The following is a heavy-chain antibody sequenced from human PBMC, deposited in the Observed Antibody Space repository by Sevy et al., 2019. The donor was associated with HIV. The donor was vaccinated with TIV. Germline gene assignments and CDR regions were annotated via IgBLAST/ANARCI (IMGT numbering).Heavy chain of an antibody. Sequence: GGSLRLSCAASGFTFSSYGMHWVRQAPGKGLEWVAVISYDGSNKYYADSVKGRFTISRDNSKNTRYLQMNSLRAEDTAVYYCAKEAVEYSSSSAGNWFDPWGQGTLVTVSS. CDR2: ISYDGSNK. D-gene: IGHD6-6*01. CDR1: GFTFSSYG. CDR3: AKEAVEYSSSSAGNWFDP. V-gene: IGHV3-30*18. J-gene: IGHJ5*02.